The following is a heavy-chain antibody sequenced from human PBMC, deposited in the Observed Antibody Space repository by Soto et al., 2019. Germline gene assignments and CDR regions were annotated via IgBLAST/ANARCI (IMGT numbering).Heavy chain of an antibody. J-gene: IGHJ6*02. Sequence: PGGSLRLSCAASGFTFSSYGMHWVRQAPGKGLKWVAVISYDGSNKYYADSVKGRFTISRDNSKNTLYLQMNSLRAEDTAVYYCAKDLIVPAAIGNYGMDVWGQGTTVTVSS. CDR2: ISYDGSNK. D-gene: IGHD2-2*01. CDR1: GFTFSSYG. CDR3: AKDLIVPAAIGNYGMDV. V-gene: IGHV3-30*18.